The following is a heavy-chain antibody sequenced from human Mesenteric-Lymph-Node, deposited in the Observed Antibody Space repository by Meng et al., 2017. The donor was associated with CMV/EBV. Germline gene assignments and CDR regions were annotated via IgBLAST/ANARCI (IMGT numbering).Heavy chain of an antibody. V-gene: IGHV1-69*10. J-gene: IGHJ4*02. Sequence: SVKVSCKTSGYTFGSFAISWVRQAPGQGLEWMGGIIPSIDIATYAQKFQGRVTITADKSTNTAYMELSSLRSEDTAVYYCARDLVVLTSRGGYFDYWGQGTLVTVSS. CDR3: ARDLVVLTSRGGYFDY. CDR1: GYTFGSFA. D-gene: IGHD3-22*01. CDR2: IIPSIDIA.